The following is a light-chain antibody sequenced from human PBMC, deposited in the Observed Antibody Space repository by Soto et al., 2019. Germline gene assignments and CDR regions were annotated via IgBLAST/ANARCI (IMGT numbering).Light chain of an antibody. CDR2: QDI. CDR1: KLAKKY. CDR3: QAWDSSTRV. J-gene: IGLJ1*01. Sequence: SYELTQPPSVSVFPGQTASITCSGDKLAKKYVCWYQQKTGQSPVLVVYQDIKRPSGIPERFSGSNSGNTATLTISGTQAVDEADYYCQAWDSSTRVFGTGTKLTVL. V-gene: IGLV3-1*01.